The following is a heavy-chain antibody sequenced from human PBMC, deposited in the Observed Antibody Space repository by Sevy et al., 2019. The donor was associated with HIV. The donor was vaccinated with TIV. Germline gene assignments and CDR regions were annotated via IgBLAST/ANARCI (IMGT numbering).Heavy chain of an antibody. D-gene: IGHD6-13*01. CDR2: INQDATAN. CDR1: RFKFNSYW. CDR3: VRAIATVDSF. J-gene: IGHJ4*02. V-gene: IGHV3-7*01. Sequence: GGSLRLSCVASRFKFNSYWMLWVRQAPGKGLEWVANINQDATANFYADSVRGRFIISGDNVRNSVSLQMNILRVEDTALYYCVRAIATVDSFWGQGTLVTVSS.